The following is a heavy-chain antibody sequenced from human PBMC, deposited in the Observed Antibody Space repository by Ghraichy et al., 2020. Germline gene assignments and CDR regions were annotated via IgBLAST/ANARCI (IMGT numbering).Heavy chain of an antibody. D-gene: IGHD3-3*01. CDR3: ARVARDFWSGPNHYYYYMDF. CDR2: IIPIFGTA. J-gene: IGHJ6*03. CDR1: GGTFSSYA. V-gene: IGHV1-69*13. Sequence: SVKVSCKASGGTFSSYAISWVRQAPGQGLEWMGGIIPIFGTANYAQKFQGRVTITADESTSTAYMELSSLRSEDTAVYYRARVARDFWSGPNHYYYYMDFCGKRTTVTVSS.